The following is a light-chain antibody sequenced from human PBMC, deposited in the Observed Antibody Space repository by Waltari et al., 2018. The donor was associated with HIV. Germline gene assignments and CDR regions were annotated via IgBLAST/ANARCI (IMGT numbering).Light chain of an antibody. CDR3: AAWDDSLRGHVV. Sequence: QSVLTQPPSASATPGQRVTISCSGTRSNIGSNFVFWYQQFPGTAPKLLMYKNNKRCSGVPDLFSGSKSGNSASLAISGLRSEDEAVYYCAAWDDSLRGHVVFGGGTNLTV. J-gene: IGLJ2*01. V-gene: IGLV1-47*01. CDR1: RSNIGSNF. CDR2: KNN.